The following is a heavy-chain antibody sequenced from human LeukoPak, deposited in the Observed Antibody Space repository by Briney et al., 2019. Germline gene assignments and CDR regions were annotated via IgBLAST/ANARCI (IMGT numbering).Heavy chain of an antibody. J-gene: IGHJ4*02. D-gene: IGHD6-13*01. CDR2: IGGSGSYT. V-gene: IGHV3-23*01. CDR3: ARDWYDY. Sequence: PGGSLRLSCAASGFTFSTYAMIWVRQAPRKGLELVSVIGGSGSYTYYADSVKGRFTISRDNSKDTLYLQMNSLRAEDTAVYYCARDWYDYWGQGTMVTVSS. CDR1: GFTFSTYA.